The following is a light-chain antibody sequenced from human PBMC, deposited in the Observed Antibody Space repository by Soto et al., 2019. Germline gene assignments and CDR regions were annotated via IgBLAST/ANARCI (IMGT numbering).Light chain of an antibody. J-gene: IGLJ2*01. CDR2: EVS. Sequence: QSVLTQPASVSGSPGQSITISCTGSSSDVGGYNYVSWYQQHPGKAPKLMIYEVSNRPSGISNRFSGSKSGNTASLTLSGLQAEDEADYYCSSYTSSSTLVFGGGTKETVL. CDR3: SSYTSSSTLV. CDR1: SSDVGGYNY. V-gene: IGLV2-14*01.